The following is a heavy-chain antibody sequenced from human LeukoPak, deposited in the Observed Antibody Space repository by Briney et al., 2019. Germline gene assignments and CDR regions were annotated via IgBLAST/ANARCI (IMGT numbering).Heavy chain of an antibody. V-gene: IGHV3-7*01. CDR2: IKQDGSEK. Sequence: GGSLRLSCAASGFTFSSYWMSWVRQAPGKGLEWVANIKQDGSEKYYVDSVKGRFTISRDNAKNSLYLQMNSLRAEDTAVYYXXXXXXXXXXXXXGXYYYYGMDVWGQGTTVTVSS. CDR3: XXXXXXXXXXXXGXYYYYGMDV. J-gene: IGHJ6*02. CDR1: GFTFSSYW.